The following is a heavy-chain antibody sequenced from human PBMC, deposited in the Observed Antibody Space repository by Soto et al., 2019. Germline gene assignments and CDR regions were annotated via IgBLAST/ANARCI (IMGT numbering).Heavy chain of an antibody. CDR2: ISYDGSNK. Sequence: QVQLVESGGGVVQPGRSLRLSCAASGFTFSSYGMHWVRQAPGKGLEWVAVISYDGSNKYYADSVKGRFTISRDNSKNTLYLQINSLRAEDTAVYYCAKDFGDTAMVREVGYYFDYWGQGTLVTVSS. V-gene: IGHV3-30*18. J-gene: IGHJ4*02. D-gene: IGHD5-18*01. CDR1: GFTFSSYG. CDR3: AKDFGDTAMVREVGYYFDY.